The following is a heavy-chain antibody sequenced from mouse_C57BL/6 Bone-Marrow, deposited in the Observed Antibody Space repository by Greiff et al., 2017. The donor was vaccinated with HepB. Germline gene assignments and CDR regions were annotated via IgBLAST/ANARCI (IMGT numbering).Heavy chain of an antibody. Sequence: QVQLQQPGAELVKPGASVKLSCKASGYTFTSYWMQWVKQRPGQGLEWIGEIDPSDSYTNYNQKFKGKATLTVDTSSSTAYMQLSSLTSEDSAVYYCARRKARYFDYWGQGTTLTVSS. CDR3: ARRKARYFDY. CDR2: IDPSDSYT. CDR1: GYTFTSYW. V-gene: IGHV1-50*01. J-gene: IGHJ2*01.